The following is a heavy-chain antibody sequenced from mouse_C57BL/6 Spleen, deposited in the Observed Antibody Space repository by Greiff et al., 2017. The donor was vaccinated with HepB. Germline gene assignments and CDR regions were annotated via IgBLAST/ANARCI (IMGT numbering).Heavy chain of an antibody. J-gene: IGHJ1*03. Sequence: QVQLQQSGAELVRPGASVKLSCKASGYTFTDYYINWVKQRPGQGLEWIARIYPGSGNTYYNEKFKGKATLTAEKSSSTAYRQLSSLTSEDSAVYFCAREPAQATGYWYFDVWGTGTTVTVSS. CDR3: AREPAQATGYWYFDV. D-gene: IGHD3-2*02. CDR1: GYTFTDYY. V-gene: IGHV1-76*01. CDR2: IYPGSGNT.